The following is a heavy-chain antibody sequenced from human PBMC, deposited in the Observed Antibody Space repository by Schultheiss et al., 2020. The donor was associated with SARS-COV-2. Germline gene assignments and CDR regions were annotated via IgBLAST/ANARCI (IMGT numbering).Heavy chain of an antibody. CDR3: ARDPGIQLWSNYYYGMDV. Sequence: GGSLRLSCAASGFTFSSSWMHWVCQAPEKGLEWVADIKCDGSEKYYVDSVKGRLTISRDNAKNSLYLQVNSLRDEDTAVYYCARDPGIQLWSNYYYGMDVWGQGTTVTVSS. V-gene: IGHV3-52*01. D-gene: IGHD5-18*01. CDR2: IKCDGSEK. CDR1: GFTFSSSW. J-gene: IGHJ6*02.